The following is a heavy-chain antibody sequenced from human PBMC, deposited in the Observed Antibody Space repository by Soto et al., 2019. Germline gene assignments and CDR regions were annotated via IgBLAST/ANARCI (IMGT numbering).Heavy chain of an antibody. D-gene: IGHD2-2*01. CDR1: GFTLSSNY. J-gene: IGHJ4*02. V-gene: IGHV3-53*01. CDR2: IYSGGST. Sequence: GGALRLSCAASGFTLSSNYMSWVRQAPGKGLEWVSVIYSGGSTYYADSVKGRFTISRDNSKNTLYLQMNSLRAEDTAVYYCATSADDYYSDYWGQGTLVTVSS. CDR3: ATSADDYYSDY.